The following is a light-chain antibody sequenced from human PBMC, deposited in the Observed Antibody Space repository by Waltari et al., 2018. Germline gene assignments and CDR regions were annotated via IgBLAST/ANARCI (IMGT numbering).Light chain of an antibody. CDR1: SSNIGSNT. CDR3: AAWDDSLNGVV. Sequence: QSVLTQPPSTSGTPGQRVTISCSGSSSNIGSNTVTWYQQPPGTAPKLLIYTNNQRPSGVPDRFSGSKSGTSASLAISGLQSEDEAGYYCAAWDDSLNGVVFGGGTKLTVL. J-gene: IGLJ2*01. CDR2: TNN. V-gene: IGLV1-44*01.